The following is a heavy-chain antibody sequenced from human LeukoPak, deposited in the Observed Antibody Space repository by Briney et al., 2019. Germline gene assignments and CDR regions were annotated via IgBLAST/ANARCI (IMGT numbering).Heavy chain of an antibody. Sequence: GGSLRLSCAASKFTFSNYAMTWVRQAPGKGLEWVSTISSSGGSIFYSDSVKGRFTISRDNSKNTVYLQMNSLRAEDTAKYYCAKDYSGSWYYFDYWGQGTLVTVSS. V-gene: IGHV3-23*01. D-gene: IGHD6-13*01. CDR2: ISSSGGSI. J-gene: IGHJ4*02. CDR1: KFTFSNYA. CDR3: AKDYSGSWYYFDY.